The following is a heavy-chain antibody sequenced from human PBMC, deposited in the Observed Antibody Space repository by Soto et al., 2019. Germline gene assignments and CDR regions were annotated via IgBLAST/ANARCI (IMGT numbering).Heavy chain of an antibody. V-gene: IGHV3-23*01. D-gene: IGHD6-19*01. Sequence: EVQLLESGGGLVQPGGSLRLSCAASGFTFSNYAMSWVRQAPGKGLEWVSAISGGRVSTYYADSVKGRFTISRDSSKNTLYLQMNSLRAEDTAVYYCARDYSSGWSIEYFFDYWGQGILVTVSS. CDR1: GFTFSNYA. CDR3: ARDYSSGWSIEYFFDY. J-gene: IGHJ4*02. CDR2: ISGGRVST.